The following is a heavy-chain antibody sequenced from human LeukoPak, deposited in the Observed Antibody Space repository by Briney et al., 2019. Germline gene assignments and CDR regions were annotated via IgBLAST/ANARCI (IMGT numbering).Heavy chain of an antibody. D-gene: IGHD3-3*01. Sequence: GGSLRLSCAASGFTFSSYGMHWVRQAPGKGLEWVAFIRYDGSNKYYADSVKGRFTISRDNSKNTLYLQMNSLRAEDTAVYYCAKDLTGTILPYGVDYWGQGTLVTVSS. V-gene: IGHV3-30*02. CDR2: IRYDGSNK. CDR3: AKDLTGTILPYGVDY. J-gene: IGHJ4*02. CDR1: GFTFSSYG.